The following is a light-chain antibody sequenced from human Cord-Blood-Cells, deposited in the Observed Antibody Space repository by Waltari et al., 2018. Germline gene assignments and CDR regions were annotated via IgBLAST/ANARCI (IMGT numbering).Light chain of an antibody. J-gene: IGLJ3*02. CDR1: SSDVGRYNL. CDR3: CSYAGSSTWV. Sequence: QSALTQPASVSGSPGQSITISCTGTSSDVGRYNLVSRYQQHPGKAPKLMIYEVSKRPSGVSNRFSGSKSGNTASLTISGLQAEDEADYYCCSYAGSSTWVFGGGTKLTVL. V-gene: IGLV2-23*02. CDR2: EVS.